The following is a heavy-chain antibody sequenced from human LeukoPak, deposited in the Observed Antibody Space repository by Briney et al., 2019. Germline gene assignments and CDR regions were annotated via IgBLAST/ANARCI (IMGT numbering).Heavy chain of an antibody. CDR2: ILHSGST. D-gene: IGHD6-13*01. CDR3: ARHGYSSGWYEY. CDR1: GGSISSANW. J-gene: IGHJ4*02. Sequence: PSETLSLTCAVSGGSISSANWWSWVRQPPGKGLEWIGEILHSGSTNYNPSLKSRITLSIDKAKNQFSLKLSSVTAADAAMYYCARHGYSSGWYEYWGQGTLVTVSS. V-gene: IGHV4-4*02.